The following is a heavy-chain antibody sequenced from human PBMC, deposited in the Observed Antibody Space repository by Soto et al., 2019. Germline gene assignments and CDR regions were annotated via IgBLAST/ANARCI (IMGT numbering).Heavy chain of an antibody. J-gene: IGHJ5*02. D-gene: IGHD3-10*01. CDR3: ARFGTSPNGNWFDP. V-gene: IGHV4-30-2*01. Sequence: SETLSLTCAVSGGSISSGGYSWSWIRQPPGKGLEWIGYIYHSGSTYYNPSLKSRVTISVDRSKNQFSLKLSSVTAADTAVYYCARFGTSPNGNWFDPWGQGTLVTVSS. CDR2: IYHSGST. CDR1: GGSISSGGYS.